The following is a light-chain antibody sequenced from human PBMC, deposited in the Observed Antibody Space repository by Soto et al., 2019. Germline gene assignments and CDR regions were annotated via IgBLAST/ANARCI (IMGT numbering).Light chain of an antibody. CDR1: QSVSSSQ. V-gene: IGKV3-20*01. J-gene: IGKJ5*01. CDR2: GAS. Sequence: TLSVSGGLVSTLACRASQSVSSSQLAWYQQKNGQAPRLXMYGASSRATGIPDRLSGSGYGTDFNLPISRLENEDFAVYYCQQYGRSAITLGPGTRLEIK. CDR3: QQYGRSAIT.